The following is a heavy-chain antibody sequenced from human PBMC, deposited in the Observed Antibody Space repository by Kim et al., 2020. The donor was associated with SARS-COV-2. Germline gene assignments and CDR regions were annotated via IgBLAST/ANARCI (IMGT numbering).Heavy chain of an antibody. Sequence: GGSLRLSCAASGFTFSGYGMHWVRQAPGKGLEWVAVIWYDGSNKYYADSVKGRFTISRDNSKNTLYLQMNSLRAEDTAVYYCARASYDTKDYYYGMDVWGQGTTVTVS. CDR1: GFTFSGYG. CDR2: IWYDGSNK. D-gene: IGHD5-12*01. V-gene: IGHV3-33*01. CDR3: ARASYDTKDYYYGMDV. J-gene: IGHJ6*02.